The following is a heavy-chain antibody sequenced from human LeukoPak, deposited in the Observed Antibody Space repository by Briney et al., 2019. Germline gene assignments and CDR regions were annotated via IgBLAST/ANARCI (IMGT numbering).Heavy chain of an antibody. CDR3: AKLSGGGYSNHNWFDP. V-gene: IGHV3-30-3*02. J-gene: IGHJ5*02. CDR1: GFTFSSYA. Sequence: GGSLRLSCAASGFTFSSYAMHWVRQAPGKGLEWVAVISYDGSNKYYADAVKGRFTISRDNSKSTVYLQMNSLRAEDTAVYYCAKLSGGGYSNHNWFDPWGQGTPVAVSS. CDR2: ISYDGSNK. D-gene: IGHD4-11*01.